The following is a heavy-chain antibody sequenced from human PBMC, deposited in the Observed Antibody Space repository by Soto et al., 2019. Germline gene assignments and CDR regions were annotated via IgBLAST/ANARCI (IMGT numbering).Heavy chain of an antibody. CDR3: AKGPFLHDS. CDR2: ISGSGGGT. Sequence: GGSLSLSCAASGFPFSTFYMTWVRQAPGKGLEWVSAISGSGGGTYYADSVKGRFTISRDNSKNTLYLQMNSLRAEDTAVYYCAKGPFLHDSWGQGTLVTVSS. CDR1: GFPFSTFY. J-gene: IGHJ4*02. V-gene: IGHV3-23*01.